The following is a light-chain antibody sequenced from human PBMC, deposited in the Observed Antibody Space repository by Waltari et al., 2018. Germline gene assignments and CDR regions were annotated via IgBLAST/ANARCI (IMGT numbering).Light chain of an antibody. J-gene: IGLJ1*01. CDR2: EGN. V-gene: IGLV2-23*01. Sequence: QSALTQPASVSGSPGQSITIPSTATSRAVGNYNVVSWYQHHPGKAPKLMIYEGNKRPAGVSDRFSGSKSGNRASLTISGLQAEDEADYYCCSYASSSGYVFGTGTEVTVL. CDR1: SRAVGNYNV. CDR3: CSYASSSGYV.